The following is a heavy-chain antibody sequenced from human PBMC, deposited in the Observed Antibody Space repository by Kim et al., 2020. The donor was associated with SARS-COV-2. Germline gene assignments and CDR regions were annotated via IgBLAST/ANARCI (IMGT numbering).Heavy chain of an antibody. CDR2: ISGDGDTT. CDR1: GFTFDDYA. V-gene: IGHV3-43*02. J-gene: IGHJ4*02. D-gene: IGHD1-20*01. Sequence: GGSLRLSCAASGFTFDDYAIHCVRQAPGKGLEWVSLISGDGDTTYYSDSVKGRFTISRDNSKNSLFLEMNRLRSEDTALYYCARAVARYFDHWGQGTPVTVSS. CDR3: ARAVARYFDH.